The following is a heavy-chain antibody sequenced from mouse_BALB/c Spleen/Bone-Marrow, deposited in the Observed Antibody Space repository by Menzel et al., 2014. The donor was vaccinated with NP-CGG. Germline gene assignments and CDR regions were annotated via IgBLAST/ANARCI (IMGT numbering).Heavy chain of an antibody. V-gene: IGHV5-12-2*01. D-gene: IGHD4-1*01. J-gene: IGHJ3*01. CDR2: ITNGGGNT. CDR1: GFTFSGYT. Sequence: SGGGLVQPGGSLKLSCAASGFTFSGYTMSWVRQTPEKRLEWVAFITNGGGNTYYPDTVKGRFTISRDNAKNTLYLQMSSLKSEDTAIYYCTTLTGSSYWGQGTLVTVSA. CDR3: TTLTGSSY.